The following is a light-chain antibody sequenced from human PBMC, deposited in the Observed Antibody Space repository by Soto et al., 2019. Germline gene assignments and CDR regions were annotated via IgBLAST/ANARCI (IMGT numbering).Light chain of an antibody. CDR3: QQYYSYPWT. CDR2: ATS. J-gene: IGKJ1*01. CDR1: QGIGSY. Sequence: AIQLTQSPSSLSASVGDRVTITCRASQGIGSYLAWYRQKPGEAPKLLIYATSSLHSGVPSRFSGSGSGTDFTLTISCLQSEDFATYYCQQYYSYPWTFGQGTKVDI. V-gene: IGKV1-13*02.